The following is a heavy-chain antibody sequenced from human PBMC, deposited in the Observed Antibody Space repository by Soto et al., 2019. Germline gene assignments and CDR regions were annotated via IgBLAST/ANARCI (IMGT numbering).Heavy chain of an antibody. CDR1: GGSISSGGYY. Sequence: SETLSLTCTVSGGSISSGGYYWSWIRQHPGKGLEWIGYIYYSGSTYYNPSLKSRVTISVDTSKNQFSLKLSSVTAADTAVYYCATPPRGFYYGMDVWGEGTTVTVSS. V-gene: IGHV4-31*03. CDR3: ATPPRGFYYGMDV. J-gene: IGHJ6*02. CDR2: IYYSGST. D-gene: IGHD5-12*01.